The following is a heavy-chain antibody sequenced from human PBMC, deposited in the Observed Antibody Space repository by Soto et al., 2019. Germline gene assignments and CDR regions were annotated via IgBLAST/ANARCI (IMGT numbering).Heavy chain of an antibody. J-gene: IGHJ4*02. Sequence: QVQLQESGPGLVKPSGTLSLTCAVSSGSIRSSNWWSWVRQPPGKGLEWIGEIYHSGSTNYNPSLKSRVTISVDKSKNQFSLKLSSVTAADTAVYYCATHAYCSGGSCYPGYWGQGTLVTVSS. V-gene: IGHV4-4*02. CDR2: IYHSGST. D-gene: IGHD2-15*01. CDR3: ATHAYCSGGSCYPGY. CDR1: SGSIRSSNW.